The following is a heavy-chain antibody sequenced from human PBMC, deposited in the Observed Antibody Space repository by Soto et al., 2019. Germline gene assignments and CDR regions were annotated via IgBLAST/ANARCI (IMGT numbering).Heavy chain of an antibody. CDR2: IYGGGST. Sequence: EVQLVGSGGGLVQPGGSLRLSCAASGFTVSSNYMSWVRQAPGKGLEWVSVIYGGGSTYYADSVKGRFTISRDNSKNTLYLQMNSLRAEDTAVYYCARVAGIWTVDSWGQGTLVTVSS. D-gene: IGHD3-9*01. J-gene: IGHJ4*02. CDR3: ARVAGIWTVDS. V-gene: IGHV3-66*01. CDR1: GFTVSSNY.